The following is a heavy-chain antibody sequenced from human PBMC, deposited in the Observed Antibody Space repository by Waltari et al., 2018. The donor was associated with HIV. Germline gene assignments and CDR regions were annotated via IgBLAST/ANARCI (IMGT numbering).Heavy chain of an antibody. D-gene: IGHD3-10*01. CDR3: ARGRRWLQFHGHYYFDY. Sequence: QVQLQESGPGLVKPSETLSLTCNASSDAIKTDYWNWNRQPPGKELEWIGYISYSGSTKYGPLKSRVTLSMVSSKNQFSLKLRSVTAADTAVYFCARGRRWLQFHGHYYFDYWGQGTLVTVSS. CDR2: ISYSGST. J-gene: IGHJ4*02. CDR1: SDAIKTDY. V-gene: IGHV4-59*01.